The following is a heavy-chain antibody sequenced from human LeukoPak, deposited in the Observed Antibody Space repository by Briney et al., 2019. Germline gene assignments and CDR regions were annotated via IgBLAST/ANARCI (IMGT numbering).Heavy chain of an antibody. D-gene: IGHD3-22*01. Sequence: SETLSLTCAVYGGSFSGYYWSWIRQPPGKGLEWIGEINHSGSINYNPSLKSRVTISVDTSKNQFSLKLSSVTAADTAVYYCASRPNYYDSSGYTHFDYWGQGTLVTVSS. J-gene: IGHJ4*02. CDR3: ASRPNYYDSSGYTHFDY. CDR2: INHSGSI. V-gene: IGHV4-34*01. CDR1: GGSFSGYY.